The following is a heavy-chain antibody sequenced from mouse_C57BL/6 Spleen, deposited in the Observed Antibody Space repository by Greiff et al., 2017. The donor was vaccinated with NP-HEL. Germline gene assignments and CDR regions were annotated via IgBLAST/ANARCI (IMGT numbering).Heavy chain of an antibody. CDR1: GFTFSNYW. Sequence: EVQGVESGGGLVQPGGSMKLSCVASGFTFSNYWMNWVRQSPEKGLEWVAQIRLKSDNYATHYAESVKGRFTISGADSKSSVYLQKSNLRAEDTGIYYSTAHIYYNYDGDYWGEGTTLTVSS. D-gene: IGHD2-4*01. CDR2: IRLKSDNYAT. CDR3: TAHIYYNYDGDY. V-gene: IGHV6-3*01. J-gene: IGHJ2*01.